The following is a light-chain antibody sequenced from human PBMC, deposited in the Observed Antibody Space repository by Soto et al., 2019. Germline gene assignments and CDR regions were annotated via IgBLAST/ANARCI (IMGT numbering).Light chain of an antibody. V-gene: IGKV3-15*01. Sequence: EIVMAQSPATLSVSPGERATLSCRASQSVSSSVAWYQQKPGQAPRLLIFNASTRATGIPARFSGRGSGTEFTLTISSLQSEDFAVYYCKQYNNWPPWTFGQGTKVEIK. CDR3: KQYNNWPPWT. CDR1: QSVSSS. J-gene: IGKJ1*01. CDR2: NAS.